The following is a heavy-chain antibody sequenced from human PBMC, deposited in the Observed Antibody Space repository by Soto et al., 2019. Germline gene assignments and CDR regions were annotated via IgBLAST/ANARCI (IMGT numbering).Heavy chain of an antibody. D-gene: IGHD3-22*01. Sequence: PGGSLRLSCAASGFTFSSYWMSWVRQAPGKGLEWVANIKQDGSEKYYVDSVKGRFTISRDNAKNSLYLQMNSLRAEDTAVYYCPRDYYDYTDYYYGMDVWGQGTTATVSS. J-gene: IGHJ6*02. CDR2: IKQDGSEK. V-gene: IGHV3-7*03. CDR1: GFTFSSYW. CDR3: PRDYYDYTDYYYGMDV.